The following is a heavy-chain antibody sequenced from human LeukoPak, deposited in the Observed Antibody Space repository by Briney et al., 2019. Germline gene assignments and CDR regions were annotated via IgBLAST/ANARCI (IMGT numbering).Heavy chain of an antibody. Sequence: PGGSLRLSCAASGFTFSSYGMHWVRQAPGKGLEWVAVILSDGSKEFYTDSVKGRFTISRDNAKNSLYLQMNSLRAEDTAVYYCARVGPYYDSSGVDYWGQGTLVTVSS. V-gene: IGHV3-33*01. CDR1: GFTFSSYG. D-gene: IGHD3-22*01. J-gene: IGHJ4*02. CDR2: ILSDGSKE. CDR3: ARVGPYYDSSGVDY.